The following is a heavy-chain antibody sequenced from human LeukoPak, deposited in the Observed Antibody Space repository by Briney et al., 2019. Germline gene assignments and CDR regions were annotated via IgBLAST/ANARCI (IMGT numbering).Heavy chain of an antibody. J-gene: IGHJ4*02. CDR2: ISYDGSNK. Sequence: PGRSLRLSCAASGFTFSSYAMHWVRQAPGKGLERVAVISYDGSNKYYADSVKGRFTISRDNSKNTLYLQMNSLRAEDTAVYYCARSGQLVFDYWGQGTLVTVSS. D-gene: IGHD6-6*01. CDR3: ARSGQLVFDY. V-gene: IGHV3-30*01. CDR1: GFTFSSYA.